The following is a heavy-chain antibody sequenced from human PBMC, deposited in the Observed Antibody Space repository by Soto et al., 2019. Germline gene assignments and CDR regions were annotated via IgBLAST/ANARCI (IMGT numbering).Heavy chain of an antibody. CDR3: AKLPVTVAVMFDF. D-gene: IGHD6-19*01. CDR1: GFTFNNYA. CDR2: IGGSGDIT. Sequence: EVQLLESGGGSVQPGGSLRLSCAASGFTFNNYAMSWVRRAPGKGLEWVSAIGGSGDITYYADSVKGRFTISRDNSKNTLSLQMNSLRADDTAVYYCAKLPVTVAVMFDFWGQGALVTVSS. V-gene: IGHV3-23*01. J-gene: IGHJ4*02.